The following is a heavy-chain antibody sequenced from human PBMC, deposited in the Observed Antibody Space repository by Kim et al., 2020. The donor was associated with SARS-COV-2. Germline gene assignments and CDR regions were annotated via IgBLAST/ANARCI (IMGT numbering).Heavy chain of an antibody. Sequence: GGSLRLSCAASGFTFSDHYMDWVRQAPGKGLEWVGRTRNKANSYTTEYAASVKGRFTISRDESKNSLFLQMNSLKSDDTAVYYCGRIQRGGHFDYWGQGTLVTVSS. V-gene: IGHV3-72*01. J-gene: IGHJ4*02. CDR1: GFTFSDHY. CDR2: TRNKANSYTT. D-gene: IGHD5-18*01. CDR3: GRIQRGGHFDY.